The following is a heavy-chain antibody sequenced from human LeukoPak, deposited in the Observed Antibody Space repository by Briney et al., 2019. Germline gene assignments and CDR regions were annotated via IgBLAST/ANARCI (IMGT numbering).Heavy chain of an antibody. CDR3: AKDPSSSWYNWFDP. CDR2: IRYDGSNK. V-gene: IGHV3-30*02. Sequence: SGGSLRLPCAASGFTLSSYGMHWVRQAPGKGLEWVAFIRYDGSNKYYADSVKGRFTISRDNSKNTLYLQMNSLRAEDTAVYYCAKDPSSSWYNWFDPWGQGTLVTVSS. D-gene: IGHD6-13*01. J-gene: IGHJ5*02. CDR1: GFTLSSYG.